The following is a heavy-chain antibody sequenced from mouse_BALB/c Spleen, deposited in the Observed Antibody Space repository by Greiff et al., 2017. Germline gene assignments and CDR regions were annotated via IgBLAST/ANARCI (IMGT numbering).Heavy chain of an antibody. CDR3: ARDRGYYRYDGYAMDY. J-gene: IGHJ4*01. CDR1: GYSITSGYY. CDR2: ISYDGSN. D-gene: IGHD2-14*01. V-gene: IGHV3-6*02. Sequence: VQLKESGPGLVKPSQSLSLTCSVTGYSITSGYYWNWIRQFPGNKLEWMGYISYDGSNNYNPSLKNRISITRDTSKNQFFLKLNSVTTEDTATYYCARDRGYYRYDGYAMDYWGQGTSVTVSS.